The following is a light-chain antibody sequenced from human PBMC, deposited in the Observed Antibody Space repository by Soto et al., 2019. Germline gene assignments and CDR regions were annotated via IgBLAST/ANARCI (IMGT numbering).Light chain of an antibody. CDR3: HHYDNSPPFP. Sequence: EIVLTQSPGTLSLSPGERATLSCRASQSLDSRYLAWYQQTPGRAPRLLIHGASSRATGIPDRFSGSGSGTEFTLTISRLEPEDFAVYYCHHYDNSPPFPFGPGTKVDSK. CDR1: QSLDSRY. CDR2: GAS. V-gene: IGKV3-20*01. J-gene: IGKJ3*01.